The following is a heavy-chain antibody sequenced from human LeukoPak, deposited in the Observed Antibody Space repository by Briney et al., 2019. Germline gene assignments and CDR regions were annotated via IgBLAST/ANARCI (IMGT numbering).Heavy chain of an antibody. Sequence: ASVKVSCKASGYTFTDYYMHWVRQAPGQGLEWMGWINPNSGGTNYAQKFQGRVTMTRDTSISTAYMEVSRLTSDDTAVYYCARDHRTRRYFDWSPHLDYWGQGTLVTVSS. J-gene: IGHJ4*02. CDR1: GYTFTDYY. CDR3: ARDHRTRRYFDWSPHLDY. V-gene: IGHV1-2*02. CDR2: INPNSGGT. D-gene: IGHD3-9*01.